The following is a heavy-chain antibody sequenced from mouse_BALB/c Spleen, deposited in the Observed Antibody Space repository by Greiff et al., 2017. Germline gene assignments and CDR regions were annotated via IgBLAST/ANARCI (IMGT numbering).Heavy chain of an antibody. CDR1: GFSLTSYG. CDR2: IWAGGST. CDR3: ARDPDSSGPFAY. V-gene: IGHV2-9*02. Sequence: VKLVESGPGLVAPSQSLSITCTVSGFSLTSYGVHWVRQPPGKGLEWLGVIWAGGSTNYNSALMSRLSISKDNSKSQVFLKMNSLQTDDTAMYYCARDPDSSGPFAYWGQGTLVTVSA. J-gene: IGHJ3*01. D-gene: IGHD3-2*01.